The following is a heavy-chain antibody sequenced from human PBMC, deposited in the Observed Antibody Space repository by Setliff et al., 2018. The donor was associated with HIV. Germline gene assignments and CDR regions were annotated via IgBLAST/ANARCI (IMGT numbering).Heavy chain of an antibody. CDR2: IYTSGST. D-gene: IGHD6-19*01. CDR1: GFSISSRYY. CDR3: ARVGGSGSHDY. J-gene: IGHJ4*02. V-gene: IGHV4-38-2*01. Sequence: SETLSLTCDVSGFSISSRYYWGWIRQSPGKGLEWIGRIYTSGSTNYNPSLKSRLTMSVDMTKNQFSLKLSSVTAADTAVYYCARVGGSGSHDYWGQGTLVTVSS.